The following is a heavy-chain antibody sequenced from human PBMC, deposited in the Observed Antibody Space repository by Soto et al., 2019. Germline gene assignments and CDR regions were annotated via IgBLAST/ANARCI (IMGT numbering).Heavy chain of an antibody. V-gene: IGHV1-69*12. Sequence: QVQLVQSGAEVRKPGSSVKVSCKASGGTFSNSAITWVRQAPGQGLEWVGGIIPILGSTNYAQKFQGRVTITADESTSTAYTELSSLTSEDTAVYYCARDGDLRSDFWSGPLCGGWFDPWGQGSLVTGSS. CDR2: IIPILGST. CDR3: ARDGDLRSDFWSGPLCGGWFDP. D-gene: IGHD3-3*01. CDR1: GGTFSNSA. J-gene: IGHJ5*02.